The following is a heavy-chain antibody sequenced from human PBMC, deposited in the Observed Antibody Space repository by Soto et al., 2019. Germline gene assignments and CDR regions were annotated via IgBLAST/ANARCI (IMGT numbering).Heavy chain of an antibody. CDR3: ARWRVTTVNGGGMDV. D-gene: IGHD4-17*01. J-gene: IGHJ6*02. CDR2: IYYSGST. CDR1: RCSIPSGRFC. Sequence: TLALTCAIPRCSIPSGRFCWSSTRQHPGKGLEWIGYIYYSGSTYYNPSLKSRVTISVDTSKNQFSLKLSSVTAADTAVYYCARWRVTTVNGGGMDVWGQGTTVS. V-gene: IGHV4-31*11.